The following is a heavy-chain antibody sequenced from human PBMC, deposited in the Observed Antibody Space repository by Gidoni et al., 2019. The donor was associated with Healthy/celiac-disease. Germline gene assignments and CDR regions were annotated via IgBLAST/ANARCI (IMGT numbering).Heavy chain of an antibody. J-gene: IGHJ4*02. CDR2: INHSGST. CDR3: ARGRSSGWFY. CDR1: GGSFSGYY. V-gene: IGHV4-34*01. D-gene: IGHD6-19*01. Sequence: QVQLQQWGAGLLKPSETLSLTCAVYGGSFSGYYWSWIRQPPGKGLEWIGEINHSGSTNYNPSLKSRVTKSVDTSKNQFSLKLSSVTAADTAVYYCARGRSSGWFYWGQGTLVTVSS.